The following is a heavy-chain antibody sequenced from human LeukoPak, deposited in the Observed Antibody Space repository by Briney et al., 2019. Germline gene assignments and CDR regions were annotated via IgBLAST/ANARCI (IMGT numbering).Heavy chain of an antibody. J-gene: IGHJ4*02. Sequence: GGSLRLSCAASGFTFDDYAMHWVRQAPGKGLEWVSLISGDGGSTYYAGSVKGRFTISRDNSKNSLYLQMNSLRTEDTALYYCAKEGTYYDFWSGYHPYYFDYWGQGTLVTVSS. D-gene: IGHD3-3*01. CDR2: ISGDGGST. CDR3: AKEGTYYDFWSGYHPYYFDY. V-gene: IGHV3-43*02. CDR1: GFTFDDYA.